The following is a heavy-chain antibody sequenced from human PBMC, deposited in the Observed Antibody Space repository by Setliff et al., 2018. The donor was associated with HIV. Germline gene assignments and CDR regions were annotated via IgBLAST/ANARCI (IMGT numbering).Heavy chain of an antibody. J-gene: IGHJ4*02. D-gene: IGHD3-22*01. CDR2: VSPFDDGT. Sequence: ASVKVSCKTFGYYFNIDYMHWVRQAPGQGLEWMAMVSPFDDGTNYAQKFQGRVTMTRDKSTSTAYMELSSLRSEDTAVYYCAKYPYYYDSSGYSYFDYWGQGTLVTVSS. CDR3: AKYPYYYDSSGYSYFDY. V-gene: IGHV1-46*02. CDR1: GYYFNIDY.